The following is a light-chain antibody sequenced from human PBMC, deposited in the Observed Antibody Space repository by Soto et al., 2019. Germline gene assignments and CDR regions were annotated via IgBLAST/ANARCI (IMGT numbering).Light chain of an antibody. CDR3: QHYGRSPM. V-gene: IGKV3-20*01. CDR1: QSVTSTY. Sequence: EIVLAQSPGTLSLSPGERATLSCRASQSVTSTYLAWYQQRPGQAPRLLVYATSTRAVGVPDRFAGSWSATDITITSSRLNPEDFAVYCCQHYGRSPMFGQGTKVEIK. J-gene: IGKJ1*01. CDR2: ATS.